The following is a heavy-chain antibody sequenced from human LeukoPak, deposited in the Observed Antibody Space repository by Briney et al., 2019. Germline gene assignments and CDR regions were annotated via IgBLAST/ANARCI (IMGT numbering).Heavy chain of an antibody. V-gene: IGHV4-30-2*01. D-gene: IGHD5-18*01. J-gene: IGHJ4*02. CDR3: ARELADTAMT. CDR1: GGSISSGGYY. CDR2: IYHSGST. Sequence: PSETLSLTCTVSGGSISSGGYYWSWIRQPPGKGLEWIGYIYHSGSTYYNPSLKSRVTISVDRSKNQFSLKLSSVTAADTAVYYCARELADTAMTWGQGTLVTVSS.